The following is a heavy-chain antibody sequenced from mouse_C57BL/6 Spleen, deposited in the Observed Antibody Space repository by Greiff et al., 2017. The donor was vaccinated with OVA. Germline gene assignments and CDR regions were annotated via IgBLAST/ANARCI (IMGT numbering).Heavy chain of an antibody. D-gene: IGHD2-14*01. V-gene: IGHV7-3*01. J-gene: IGHJ1*03. CDR2: IRNKAIGYTT. CDR1: GFTFTDYY. CDR3: ARYIGYPYWYFDV. Sequence: EVMLVESGGGLVQPGGSLSLSCAASGFTFTDYYMSWVRQPPGKALEWLGFIRNKAIGYTTEYSASVKGRFTISRDNSQSILYLQMNALRAEDSATYYCARYIGYPYWYFDVWGTGTTVTVSS.